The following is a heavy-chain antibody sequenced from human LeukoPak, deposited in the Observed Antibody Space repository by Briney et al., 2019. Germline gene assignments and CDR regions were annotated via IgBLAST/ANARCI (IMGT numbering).Heavy chain of an antibody. Sequence: GESLKISCRGSGYSFTTYWIGWVRQMPGKGLEWMGIIYPGDSDTRYSPSFQGQVTISADKSISTVYLQWSSLKASDTAMYYCARSRAPGAADAFDIWGRGTMVTVSS. V-gene: IGHV5-51*01. CDR1: GYSFTTYW. CDR3: ARSRAPGAADAFDI. J-gene: IGHJ3*02. D-gene: IGHD7-27*01. CDR2: IYPGDSDT.